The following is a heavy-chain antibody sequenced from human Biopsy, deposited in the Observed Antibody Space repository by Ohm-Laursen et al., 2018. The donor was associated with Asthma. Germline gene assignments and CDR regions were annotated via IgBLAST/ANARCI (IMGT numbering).Heavy chain of an antibody. CDR3: ARVRRYGDIFFGMDV. Sequence: SQTLSLTCTVSGGYIDSHDWSWCWIRQSPGKGLQWLGYAHFSGSTHYNPSLDRRIRMSVDTSKSQVSLSLTSVSAADTAVYFCARVRRYGDIFFGMDVRGQGTTVTVSS. CDR2: AHFSGST. D-gene: IGHD4-17*01. CDR1: GGYIDSHDWS. V-gene: IGHV4-30-4*01. J-gene: IGHJ6*01.